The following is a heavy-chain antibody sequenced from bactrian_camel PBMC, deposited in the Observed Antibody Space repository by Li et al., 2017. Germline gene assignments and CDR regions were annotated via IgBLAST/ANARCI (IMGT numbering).Heavy chain of an antibody. CDR1: VNMSRAC. J-gene: IGHJ6*01. D-gene: IGHD6*01. V-gene: IGHV3S53*01. CDR3: ATRLTYGGSWYPPDFGY. Sequence: VQLVESGGGSVQAGGSLRLSCVTSVNMSRACMGWLRQAPGKVREGVASIDGDGTTHYVSDVKGRFTISQDNAKNTLYLQMNSLKTEDTAVYYCATRLTYGGSWYPPDFGYWGQGTQVTVS. CDR2: IDGDGTT.